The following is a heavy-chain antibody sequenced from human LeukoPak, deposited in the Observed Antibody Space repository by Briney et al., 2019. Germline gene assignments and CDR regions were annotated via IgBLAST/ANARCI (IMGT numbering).Heavy chain of an antibody. J-gene: IGHJ4*02. CDR1: GGSISSYY. V-gene: IGHV4-59*08. D-gene: IGHD5-24*01. Sequence: MPSETLSLTCTVSGGSISSYYWSWIRQPPGQGLEWIAYIYYSGSTNYNPSLKSRVTISVDTSKNQFSLKLSSVTAADTAVYYCARHSSGERDGYNYNFDYWGQGTLVTVSS. CDR2: IYYSGST. CDR3: ARHSSGERDGYNYNFDY.